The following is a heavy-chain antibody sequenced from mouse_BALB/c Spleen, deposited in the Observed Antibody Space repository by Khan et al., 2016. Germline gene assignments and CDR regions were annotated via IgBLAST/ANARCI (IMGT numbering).Heavy chain of an antibody. J-gene: IGHJ3*01. D-gene: IGHD1-1*01. V-gene: IGHV1-15*01. Sequence: QVQLQQSGAELVRPGASVTLSCKASGYTFTDYEIHWVKQTPVHGLEWIGAIDPETGGTACNPRLQGKATLTADNSSSTAYMELRSLTSEDSAVYYCTRVLPYSYGSSYDAYWGQGTLVTVSA. CDR3: TRVLPYSYGSSYDAY. CDR2: IDPETGGT. CDR1: GYTFTDYE.